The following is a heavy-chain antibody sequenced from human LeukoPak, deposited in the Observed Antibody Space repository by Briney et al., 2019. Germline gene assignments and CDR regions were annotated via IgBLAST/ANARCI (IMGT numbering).Heavy chain of an antibody. CDR3: ARVIYSYGSTSFDY. Sequence: SETLSLTCTVSGGSISSYYWSWIRQPPGKGLEWIGYIYYSGSTNYNPSLKSRVTISVDTSKNQFSLKLSSVTAADTAVYYCARVIYSYGSTSFDYWGQGTLVTVSS. V-gene: IGHV4-59*01. J-gene: IGHJ4*02. CDR2: IYYSGST. D-gene: IGHD5-18*01. CDR1: GGSISSYY.